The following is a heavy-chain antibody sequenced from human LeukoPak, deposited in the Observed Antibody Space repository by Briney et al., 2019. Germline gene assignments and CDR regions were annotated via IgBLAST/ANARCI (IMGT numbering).Heavy chain of an antibody. CDR2: INHSVST. V-gene: IGHV4-34*01. D-gene: IGHD6-19*01. J-gene: IGHJ4*02. Sequence: SETLSLTCAVYGGSFSGYYWSWIRQPPGKGLEWIGEINHSVSTNYNPSLKSRVTISVDTSKNQFSLKLNSVTAADTAVYYCARGSGWYVFFFDYWGQGTLVTVSS. CDR1: GGSFSGYY. CDR3: ARGSGWYVFFFDY.